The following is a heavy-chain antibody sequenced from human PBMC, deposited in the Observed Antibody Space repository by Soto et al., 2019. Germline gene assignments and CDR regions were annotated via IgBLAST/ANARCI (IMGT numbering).Heavy chain of an antibody. CDR3: VREPRYCSGGSCSIMGDAFDI. D-gene: IGHD2-15*01. CDR1: GFTVSSNY. Sequence: GGSLRLSCAASGFTVSSNYMSWVRQAPGKGLEWVSVIYSGGSTDYADSVKGRFTISTDNSKNALYLQMNSLRAEDSAVYYCVREPRYCSGGSCSIMGDAFDIWGHGTMVTVSS. CDR2: IYSGGST. J-gene: IGHJ3*02. V-gene: IGHV3-53*01.